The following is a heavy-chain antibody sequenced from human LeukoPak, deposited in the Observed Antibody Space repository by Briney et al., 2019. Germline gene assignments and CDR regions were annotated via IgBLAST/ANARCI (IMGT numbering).Heavy chain of an antibody. CDR1: GFTFSDYY. Sequence: GGSLRLSCAASGFTFSDYYMSWIRQAPGKGLEWVSYISSSGNIIYYADSVKGRFTISRDNAKNSLYLQMNSLRADDTAVYYCARGPYSSGWYVVDYYYMDVWGKGTTVTVSS. J-gene: IGHJ6*03. CDR2: ISSSGNII. D-gene: IGHD6-19*01. CDR3: ARGPYSSGWYVVDYYYMDV. V-gene: IGHV3-11*04.